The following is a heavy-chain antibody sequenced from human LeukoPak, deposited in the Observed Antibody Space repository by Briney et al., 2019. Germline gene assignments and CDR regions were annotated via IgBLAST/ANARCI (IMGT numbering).Heavy chain of an antibody. D-gene: IGHD3-22*01. J-gene: IGHJ1*01. V-gene: IGHV1-2*02. Sequence: ASVKVSCKASGYTFTGYYMRWVRQAPGQGLEWMGWINPNSGGTNYAQKFQGRVTMTRDTSISTAYMELSRLRSDDTAVYYCARVSGYPAEYFQHWGQGTLVTVSS. CDR2: INPNSGGT. CDR1: GYTFTGYY. CDR3: ARVSGYPAEYFQH.